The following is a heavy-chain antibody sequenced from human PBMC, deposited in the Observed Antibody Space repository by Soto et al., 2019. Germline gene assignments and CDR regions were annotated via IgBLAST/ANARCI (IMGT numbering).Heavy chain of an antibody. J-gene: IGHJ5*02. V-gene: IGHV3-23*01. CDR2: ISASGDST. CDR3: VKTPLPHPPGIFCFDT. CDR1: YV. D-gene: IGHD3-10*01. Sequence: YVIGGVRKKKGNWLEWVSAISASGDSTYYADSVKGRFTISRDNSKNTLYVEMNSLRAEDTALYYCVKTPLPHPPGIFCFDTWGQ.